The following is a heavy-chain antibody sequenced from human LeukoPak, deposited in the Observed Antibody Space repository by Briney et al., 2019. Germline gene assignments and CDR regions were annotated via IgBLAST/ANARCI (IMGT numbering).Heavy chain of an antibody. V-gene: IGHV4-30-2*01. CDR1: GGSISSGDYA. CDR2: INHRGTT. Sequence: SETLSLTCAVSGGSISSGDYAWSWIRQPPGKGLEWIGEINHRGTTNYNPSLKSRVTISVDKSKNQFSLKLSSVTAADTAVYYCARDLRFGAYDYWGQGTLVTVPS. CDR3: ARDLRFGAYDY. D-gene: IGHD5/OR15-5a*01. J-gene: IGHJ4*02.